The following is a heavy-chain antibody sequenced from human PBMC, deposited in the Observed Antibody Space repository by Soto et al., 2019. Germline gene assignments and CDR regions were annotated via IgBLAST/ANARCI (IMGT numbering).Heavy chain of an antibody. CDR3: ARARYSSEDYYGMDV. CDR2: ISSSSSYT. CDR1: GFTFSDYY. D-gene: IGHD5-18*01. Sequence: QVQLVESGGGLVKPGGSLRLSCAASGFTFSDYYMSWIRQAPGKGLEWVSYISSSSSYTNYADSVKGRFTISRDNAKNSLYLQMNSLRAEDTAVYYCARARYSSEDYYGMDVWGQGTTVTVSS. V-gene: IGHV3-11*05. J-gene: IGHJ6*02.